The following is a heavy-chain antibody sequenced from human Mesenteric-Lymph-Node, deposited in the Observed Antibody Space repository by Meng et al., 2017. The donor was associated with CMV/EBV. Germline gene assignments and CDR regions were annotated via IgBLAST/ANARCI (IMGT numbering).Heavy chain of an antibody. J-gene: IGHJ3*02. D-gene: IGHD1-7*01. CDR2: ISSSGSSI. CDR3: ARYEYNWNYGGGAAFDI. Sequence: GESLKISCAASGFTFSSYEMNWVRQAPGKGLEWVSYISSSGSSIYYPDSVKGRFTISRDNAKNSLYLQMNSLRAEDTAVYYCARYEYNWNYGGGAAFDIWGQGTMVTVSS. V-gene: IGHV3-48*03. CDR1: GFTFSSYE.